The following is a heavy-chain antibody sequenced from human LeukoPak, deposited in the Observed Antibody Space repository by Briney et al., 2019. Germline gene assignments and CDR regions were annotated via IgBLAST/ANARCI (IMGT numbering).Heavy chain of an antibody. J-gene: IGHJ5*02. V-gene: IGHV4-59*01. CDR2: IYYSGST. Sequence: PSGTLSLTCTVSGGSISSYYWSWIRQPPGKGLEWIGYIYYSGSTNYNPSLKSRVTISVDTSKNQFSLKLSSVTAADTAVYYCARGVRVQGWFDPWGQGTLVTVSS. CDR3: ARGVRVQGWFDP. CDR1: GGSISSYY. D-gene: IGHD2-8*01.